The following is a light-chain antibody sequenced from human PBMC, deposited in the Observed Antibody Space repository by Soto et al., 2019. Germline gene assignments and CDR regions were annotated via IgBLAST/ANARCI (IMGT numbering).Light chain of an antibody. Sequence: DIVLTQSPATLSLSPGEIATLYCGAMQRVSGGFLSWYQQKPGLAPRLILYDTSFRDTGIPDRFSGSGSGTHLTLPISRLDPEDFAVHYCQQYRXSPSFGQGTKV. CDR3: QQYRXSPS. J-gene: IGKJ1*01. CDR1: QRVSGGF. V-gene: IGKV3D-20*01. CDR2: DTS.